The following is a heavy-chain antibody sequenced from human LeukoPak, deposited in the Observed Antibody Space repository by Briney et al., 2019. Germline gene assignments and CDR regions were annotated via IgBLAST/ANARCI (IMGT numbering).Heavy chain of an antibody. CDR2: ISAYNGNT. CDR3: ARSIAVAGRPARIDY. D-gene: IGHD6-19*01. J-gene: IGHJ4*02. Sequence: ASVKVPCKASGYTFTSYGISWVRQAPGQGLEWMGWISAYNGNTNYAQKLQGRVTMTTDTSTSTAYMELRSLRSDDTAVYYCARSIAVAGRPARIDYWGQGTLVTVSS. V-gene: IGHV1-18*01. CDR1: GYTFTSYG.